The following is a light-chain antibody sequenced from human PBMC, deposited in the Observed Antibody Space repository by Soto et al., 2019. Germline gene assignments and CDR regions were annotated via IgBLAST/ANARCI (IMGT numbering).Light chain of an antibody. CDR2: EVN. Sequence: QSALTQPASVSGSPGQSITISCTGTSSDVGGFNSVSWYQHHPGKAPKLMIYEVNNRPSGVSNRFSGSKSGNTASLTISELQAEDEADYYCCSYTTSYTQVFGGGTQLPVL. CDR3: CSYTTSYTQV. CDR1: SSDVGGFNS. J-gene: IGLJ3*02. V-gene: IGLV2-14*01.